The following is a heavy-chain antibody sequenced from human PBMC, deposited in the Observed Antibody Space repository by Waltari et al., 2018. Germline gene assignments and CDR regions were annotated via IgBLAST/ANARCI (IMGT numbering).Heavy chain of an antibody. Sequence: QLQLQESGPGLVKPSETLSLTCPVSGCSIRTSSYYWGWIRQPPGKGLEWIGGIYYSGSTYYNPSLKSRVTISVDTSKNQFSLKLSSVTAADTAVYYCARMATGYSSGWYVAYWGQGTLVTVSS. J-gene: IGHJ4*02. D-gene: IGHD6-19*01. CDR1: GCSIRTSSYY. V-gene: IGHV4-39*07. CDR3: ARMATGYSSGWYVAY. CDR2: IYYSGST.